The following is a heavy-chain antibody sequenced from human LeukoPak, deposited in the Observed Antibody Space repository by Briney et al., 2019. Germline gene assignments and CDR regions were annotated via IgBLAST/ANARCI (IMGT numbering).Heavy chain of an antibody. CDR2: ISYDEINE. Sequence: GGSLRLSCAASGFTLSSYAMHWVRQAPGKGLEWVAVISYDEINEYYADSVKGRFTISRDNSKNTRYLQRNSLRAEDTAVYYCARGRDYYGSGNYYNYYYYDMDVWGQGTTVTVSS. J-gene: IGHJ6*02. CDR3: ARGRDYYGSGNYYNYYYYDMDV. D-gene: IGHD3-10*01. V-gene: IGHV3-30-3*01. CDR1: GFTLSSYA.